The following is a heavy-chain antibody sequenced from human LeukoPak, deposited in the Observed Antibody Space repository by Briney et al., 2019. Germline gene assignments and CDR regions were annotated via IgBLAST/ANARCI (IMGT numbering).Heavy chain of an antibody. CDR3: ARDNDKVVDH. CDR2: ITAYKGNR. Sequence: EASVKVSCKTSGYTFSNYGISWVRQAPGQGLEWMGWITAYKGNRLYAQRFQGRITLTTDTSTSTSYMELRSLEYDDTAIYYCARDNDKVVDHWGQGTLVTVSS. CDR1: GYTFSNYG. V-gene: IGHV1-18*01. J-gene: IGHJ4*01. D-gene: IGHD1-1*01.